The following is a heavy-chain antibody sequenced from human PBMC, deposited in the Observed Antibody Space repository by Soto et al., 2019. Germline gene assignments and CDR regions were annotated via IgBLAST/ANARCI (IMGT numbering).Heavy chain of an antibody. CDR3: ARWAARPV. J-gene: IGHJ4*02. CDR2: INHSGST. D-gene: IGHD6-6*01. Sequence: PSETLSLTCAVYGGSFSGYYWSWIRQPPGKGLEWIGEINHSGSTNYNPSLKSRVTISVDTSKNQFSLTLSSVTAAATAVYYCARWAARPVWGQGTLVTVSS. V-gene: IGHV4-34*01. CDR1: GGSFSGYY.